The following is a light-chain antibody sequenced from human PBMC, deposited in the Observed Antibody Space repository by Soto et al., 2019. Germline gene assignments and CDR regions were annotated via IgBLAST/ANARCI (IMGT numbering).Light chain of an antibody. V-gene: IGKV3-15*01. CDR3: QQYNSWPYT. Sequence: EVVMTQSPASLSESPGESVTLSCRTSQSVTSNLAWYQQKVGRAPRLLVQSASTRATGIPARFSGSGSGTDFPLTISSLQSEDFAVYYCQQYNSWPYTFGQGTKLEIK. J-gene: IGKJ2*01. CDR1: QSVTSN. CDR2: SAS.